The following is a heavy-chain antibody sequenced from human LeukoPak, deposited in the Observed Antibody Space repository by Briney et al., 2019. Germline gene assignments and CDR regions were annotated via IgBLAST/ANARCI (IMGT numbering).Heavy chain of an antibody. V-gene: IGHV1-2*02. CDR3: ATNILVRDIINWFGP. CDR1: GYTFTDYY. J-gene: IGHJ5*02. Sequence: ASVKVSCKASGYTFTDYYMHWVRQAPGQGLEWMGWIKPNSGGTRSAQKFQGRVTMTRDTSISTAYMELSSLRYDDTAVYYCATNILVRDIINWFGPWGQGTLVTVSS. CDR2: IKPNSGGT. D-gene: IGHD3-10*01.